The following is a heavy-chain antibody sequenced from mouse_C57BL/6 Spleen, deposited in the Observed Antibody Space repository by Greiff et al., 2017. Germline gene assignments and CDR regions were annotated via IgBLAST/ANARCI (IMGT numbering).Heavy chain of an antibody. J-gene: IGHJ4*01. V-gene: IGHV1-62-3*01. CDR2: IYPNSGST. CDR1: GYTFTSYW. Sequence: QVQLQQPGAELVKPGASVKLSCKASGYTFTSYWMHWVKQRPGRGLEWIGRIYPNSGSTKYNEKFKSKATLTVDKPSSTAYMQLSSLTSEDSAVYYCARDGGSYSYAMDYWGQGTSVTVSS. CDR3: ARDGGSYSYAMDY. D-gene: IGHD1-1*02.